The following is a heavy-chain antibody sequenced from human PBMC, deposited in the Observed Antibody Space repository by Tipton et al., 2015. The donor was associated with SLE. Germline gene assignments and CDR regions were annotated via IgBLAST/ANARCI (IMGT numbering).Heavy chain of an antibody. CDR2: INYSGST. CDR3: ARGLSQDN. CDR1: GGSIGSSY. V-gene: IGHV4-59*01. Sequence: LVKPTETLSLTCTVSGGSIGSSYWCWIRQSPGKGLEWIGYINYSGSTNYNPSLKSRVTISVDTSKNQFSLMLTSVTAADTAVYYCARGLSQDNWGQGTLVTVSS. J-gene: IGHJ4*02.